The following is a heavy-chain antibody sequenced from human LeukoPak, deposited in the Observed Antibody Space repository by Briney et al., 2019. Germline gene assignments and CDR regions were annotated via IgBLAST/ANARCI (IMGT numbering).Heavy chain of an antibody. Sequence: GGSLRLSGAASGFTFSSYAVSWVRQAPGKGLEWVSSISSSSSYIYYADSVKGRFTISRDNAKNSLYLQMNSLRAEDTAVYYCARLTTPLSWGQGTLVTVSS. CDR2: ISSSSSYI. J-gene: IGHJ5*02. V-gene: IGHV3-21*01. D-gene: IGHD4-11*01. CDR3: ARLTTPLS. CDR1: GFTFSSYA.